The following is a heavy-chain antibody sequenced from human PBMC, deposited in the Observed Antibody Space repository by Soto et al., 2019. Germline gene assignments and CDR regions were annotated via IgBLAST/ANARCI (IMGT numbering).Heavy chain of an antibody. Sequence: GASVKVSCKASGYIFTDYYMHWVRQAPGQELGWMGRMNPNSGSTGYAQKFQGRVTMTRNTSISTAYMELSSLRSEDTAVYYCARETDIVVVVAATNYYYYMDVWGEGTTVTVSS. CDR3: ARETDIVVVVAATNYYYYMDV. J-gene: IGHJ6*03. CDR2: MNPNSGST. V-gene: IGHV1-8*02. CDR1: GYIFTDYY. D-gene: IGHD2-15*01.